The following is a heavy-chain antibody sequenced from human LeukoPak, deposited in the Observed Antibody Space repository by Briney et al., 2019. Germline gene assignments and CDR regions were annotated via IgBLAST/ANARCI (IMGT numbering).Heavy chain of an antibody. V-gene: IGHV3-33*01. D-gene: IGHD3-10*01. CDR1: GFTFSNYG. Sequence: GGSLRLSCAASGFTFSNYGMHWLPQAPGKGLEWVAVIWFDGSNKYYADSVKGRFTISRDNSKSTLYLQLNSLRAEDTAVYYCARGGGDDAFDIWGQGTMVTVSS. CDR3: ARGGGDDAFDI. CDR2: IWFDGSNK. J-gene: IGHJ3*02.